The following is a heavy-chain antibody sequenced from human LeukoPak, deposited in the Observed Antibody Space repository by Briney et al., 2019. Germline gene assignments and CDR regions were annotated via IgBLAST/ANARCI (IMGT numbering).Heavy chain of an antibody. Sequence: GRSLRLSCAASGFTFSSYGMHWVRQAPGKGLEWVAVIWYDGSNKYYADSVKGRFTISRDNSKHTLYLQMNSLRAEDTAVYYCAKGGEFYGGLFDSWGQGTLVTVSS. CDR3: AKGGEFYGGLFDS. V-gene: IGHV3-33*06. CDR2: IWYDGSNK. D-gene: IGHD4/OR15-4a*01. CDR1: GFTFSSYG. J-gene: IGHJ4*02.